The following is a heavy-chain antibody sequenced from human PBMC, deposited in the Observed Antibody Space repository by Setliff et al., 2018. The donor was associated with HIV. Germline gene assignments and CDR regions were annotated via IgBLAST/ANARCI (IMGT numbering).Heavy chain of an antibody. V-gene: IGHV1-24*01. D-gene: IGHD3-9*01. Sequence: ASVKVSCKVSGFTLREVSMHWVRQAPAKGLEWMGYFDPEDGETVYALKFQGRVTMTEDTSTVTAYMELSYVTAADTAVYFCARGRFYDTLTGFYFGDWGHGTPVTVSS. CDR3: ARGRFYDTLTGFYFGD. CDR2: FDPEDGET. CDR1: GFTLREVS. J-gene: IGHJ4*01.